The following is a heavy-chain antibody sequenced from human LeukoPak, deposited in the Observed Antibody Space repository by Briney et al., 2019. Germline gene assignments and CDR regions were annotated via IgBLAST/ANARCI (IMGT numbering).Heavy chain of an antibody. CDR3: ARSRTVDYYMDV. D-gene: IGHD4-23*01. CDR2: IYYSGST. CDR1: GGSISSYH. V-gene: IGHV4-59*01. J-gene: IGHJ6*03. Sequence: SETLSLTCTVSGGSISSYHWSWVRQPPGKGLEWIGYIYYSGSTNYNPSLKSRVTTSVDASKNQFSLKLSSVTAADTAVYYCARSRTVDYYMDVWGKGTTVTVSS.